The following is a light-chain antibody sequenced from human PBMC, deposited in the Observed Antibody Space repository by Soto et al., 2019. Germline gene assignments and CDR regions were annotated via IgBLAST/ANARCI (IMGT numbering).Light chain of an antibody. J-gene: IGLJ1*01. CDR2: DVS. CDR1: SSDVGGYNY. CDR3: SSYASSSLPV. V-gene: IGLV2-14*03. Sequence: QSALTQPASVSGSPGQSITISCTGTSSDVGGYNYVSWYQQHPGKAPTLMIYDVSNRPSGVSNRFYGSKSGNTASLTIFGLQAEDEADYYCSSYASSSLPVFGTGTKLTVL.